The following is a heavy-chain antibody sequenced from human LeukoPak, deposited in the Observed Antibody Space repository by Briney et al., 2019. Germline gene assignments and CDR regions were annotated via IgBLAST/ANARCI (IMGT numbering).Heavy chain of an antibody. CDR1: GYTFAAHY. CDR2: INPDTGST. J-gene: IGHJ3*02. Sequence: GASVKVSCKASGYTFAAHYIHWVRQAPGQGLEWMGWINPDTGSTKYAQRFQGSVTMTRDTSTTTVYMEVSSLRSDGTAVYYCARGRGNDAFDIWGQGTMVTVSS. CDR3: ARGRGNDAFDI. V-gene: IGHV1-2*02. D-gene: IGHD3-10*01.